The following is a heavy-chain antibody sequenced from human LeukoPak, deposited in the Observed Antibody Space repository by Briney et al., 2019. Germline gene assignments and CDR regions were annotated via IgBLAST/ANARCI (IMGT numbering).Heavy chain of an antibody. V-gene: IGHV3-21*01. Sequence: GGSLRLSCAASGFTFSSYSMNWVRQAPGKGLEWVSSISSSSSYTYYADSVKGRFTISRDNAKNSLYLQMNSLRAEDTAVYYCARGGYYGSGRMRYWGQGTLVTVSS. CDR2: ISSSSSYT. D-gene: IGHD3-10*01. CDR1: GFTFSSYS. CDR3: ARGGYYGSGRMRY. J-gene: IGHJ4*02.